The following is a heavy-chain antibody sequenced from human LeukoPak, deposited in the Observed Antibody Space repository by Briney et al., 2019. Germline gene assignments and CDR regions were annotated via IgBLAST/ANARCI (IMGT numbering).Heavy chain of an antibody. CDR2: IIPIFGTA. CDR3: ARAHPSYCSSTSCPFDY. Sequence: ASVKVSCKASGGTFSSYAISWVRQAPGQGLEWMGGIIPIFGTANYAQKFQGRVTITTDESTSTAYMELSSLRSEDTAVYYCARAHPSYCSSTSCPFDYWGQGTLVTVSS. D-gene: IGHD2-2*01. V-gene: IGHV1-69*05. CDR1: GGTFSSYA. J-gene: IGHJ4*02.